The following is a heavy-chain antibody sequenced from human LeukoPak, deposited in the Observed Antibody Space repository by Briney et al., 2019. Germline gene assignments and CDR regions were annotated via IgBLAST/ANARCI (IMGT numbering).Heavy chain of an antibody. D-gene: IGHD3-10*01. J-gene: IGHJ5*02. Sequence: AGGSLRLSCAASGFTFSNYAVHWVRQAPGKGLEWVAVISYDGSNKYYADSVKGRFTISRDNSKNTLYLQMNSLRAEDTAVYYCASAREEYNWLDPWGQGTLVTVSS. CDR3: ASAREEYNWLDP. CDR1: GFTFSNYA. V-gene: IGHV3-30-3*01. CDR2: ISYDGSNK.